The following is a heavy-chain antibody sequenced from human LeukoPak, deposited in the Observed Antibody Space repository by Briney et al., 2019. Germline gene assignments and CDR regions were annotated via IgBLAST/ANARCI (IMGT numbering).Heavy chain of an antibody. Sequence: GGSLRLSCAASGFTFSSYAMSWVRQAPGKGLEWVSAISGSGGSTYYADSVKGRFTISRDNSKNTLYLQMNSLRAEDTAVYYCAKDLGYYDSSGYSLDAFDIWGQGTMVTISS. J-gene: IGHJ3*02. D-gene: IGHD3-22*01. CDR1: GFTFSSYA. V-gene: IGHV3-23*01. CDR3: AKDLGYYDSSGYSLDAFDI. CDR2: ISGSGGST.